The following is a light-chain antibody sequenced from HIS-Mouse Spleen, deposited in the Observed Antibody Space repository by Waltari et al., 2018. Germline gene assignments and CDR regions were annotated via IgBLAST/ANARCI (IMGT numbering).Light chain of an antibody. CDR3: SSYTSSSTLV. CDR2: EVS. J-gene: IGLJ3*02. Sequence: QSALTQPASASGSPGQSITISCTGTRSYVGGYNYVSWYQQHPGKAPKLMIYEVSNRPSGVSNRFSGSKSGNTASLTISGLQAEDEADYYCSSYTSSSTLVFGGGTKLTVL. V-gene: IGLV2-14*01. CDR1: RSYVGGYNY.